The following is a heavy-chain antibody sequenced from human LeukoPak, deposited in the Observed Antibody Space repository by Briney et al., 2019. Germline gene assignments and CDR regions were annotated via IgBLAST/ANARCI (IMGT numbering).Heavy chain of an antibody. J-gene: IGHJ4*02. Sequence: GGSLILSCAASGFTFSSYSMNWVRQAPGKGLEWVSSISSSSSYIYYADSVKGRFTISRDNAKNSLYLQMNSLRAEDTAVYYCARARTQLGEDYFDYWGQGTLVTVSS. D-gene: IGHD1-1*01. CDR1: GFTFSSYS. CDR3: ARARTQLGEDYFDY. V-gene: IGHV3-21*01. CDR2: ISSSSSYI.